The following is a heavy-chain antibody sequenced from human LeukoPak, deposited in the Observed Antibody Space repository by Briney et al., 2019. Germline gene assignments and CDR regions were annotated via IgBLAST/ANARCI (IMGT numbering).Heavy chain of an antibody. J-gene: IGHJ2*01. CDR1: GFTFSSYA. V-gene: IGHV3-23*01. D-gene: IGHD3-10*01. CDR3: AKDKEFGESNWYFDL. Sequence: GSLRLSCAASGFTFSSYAMSWVRQAPGKGLEWVSAISGSGGSTYYADSVKGRFTISRDNAKSSLYLQMNSLRAEDTALYYCAKDKEFGESNWYFDLWGRGTLVTVSS. CDR2: ISGSGGST.